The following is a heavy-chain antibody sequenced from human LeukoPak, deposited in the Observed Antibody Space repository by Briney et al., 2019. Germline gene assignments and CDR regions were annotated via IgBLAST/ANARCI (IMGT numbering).Heavy chain of an antibody. V-gene: IGHV4-39*07. CDR1: GGSISSSSYY. CDR2: IYYSGST. J-gene: IGHJ6*02. Sequence: KASETLSLTCTVSGGSISSSSYYWGWIRQPPGKGLEWIGSIYYSGSTYYNPSLKSRVTISVDTSKNQFSLKLSSVTAADTAVYYCARDPPFVDSSGYPYYYGMDVWGQGTTVTVSS. CDR3: ARDPPFVDSSGYPYYYGMDV. D-gene: IGHD3-22*01.